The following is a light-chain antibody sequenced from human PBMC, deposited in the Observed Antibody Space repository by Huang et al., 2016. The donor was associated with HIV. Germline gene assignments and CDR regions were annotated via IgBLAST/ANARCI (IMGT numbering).Light chain of an antibody. CDR1: QSVGSK. J-gene: IGKJ2*01. V-gene: IGKV3-15*01. CDR3: QQYNNWPYT. Sequence: DTVMTQTPATLSVSPGARDTLSCRASQSVGSKLAWFQQKPGQAPRLLIHGASTRATGIPARFSGSGSGTEFTLTISSLQSEDFAVYYCQQYNNWPYTFGQGTKLEIK. CDR2: GAS.